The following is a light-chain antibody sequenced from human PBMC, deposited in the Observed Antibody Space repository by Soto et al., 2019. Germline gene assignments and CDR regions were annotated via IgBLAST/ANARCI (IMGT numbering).Light chain of an antibody. V-gene: IGKV3-15*01. CDR3: QQYNKWRT. CDR1: QSVNSN. CDR2: GAS. J-gene: IGKJ1*01. Sequence: EIVMTQSPATLSVSPGERATLSCRASQSVNSNLAWYQQKPGQAPRLLIYGASTRATGIPARFSGSGSGTEFTLTISSLQSEDFAVYYCQQYNKWRTFGEGTKVDI.